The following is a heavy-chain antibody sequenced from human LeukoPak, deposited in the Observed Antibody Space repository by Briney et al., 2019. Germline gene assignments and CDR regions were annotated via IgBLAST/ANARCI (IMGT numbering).Heavy chain of an antibody. V-gene: IGHV1-18*01. J-gene: IGHJ4*02. CDR1: GYTFTSYG. CDR2: IITYNGNT. D-gene: IGHD6-6*01. CDR3: ARTTDSSSLDY. Sequence: ASVKVSCKASGYTFTSYGINWVRQAPGQGLEWMGWIITYNGNTNYAQKLQGRVTMTTDTSTSTAYMELRSLRSDDTAVYYCARTTDSSSLDYWGQGTLVTVSS.